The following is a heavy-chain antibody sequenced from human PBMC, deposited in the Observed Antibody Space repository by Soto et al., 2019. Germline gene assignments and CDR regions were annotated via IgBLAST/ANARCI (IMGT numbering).Heavy chain of an antibody. CDR2: INPNSGGT. D-gene: IGHD1-26*01. V-gene: IGHV1-2*04. CDR1: GYTFTGYY. J-gene: IGHJ1*01. Sequence: ASVKVSCKASGYTFTGYYMHWVRQAPGQGLEWMGWINPNSGGTNYAQKYQGWVTMTRDTSISTAYMELSRVRSDDTAVYYCARTGDSDTPPSTLEYFQHWGQGTLVTVSS. CDR3: ARTGDSDTPPSTLEYFQH.